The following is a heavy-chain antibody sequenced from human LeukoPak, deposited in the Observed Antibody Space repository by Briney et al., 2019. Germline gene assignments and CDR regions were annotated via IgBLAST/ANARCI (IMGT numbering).Heavy chain of an antibody. V-gene: IGHV3-7*01. CDR3: ATDRGTY. CDR2: IKQHGSEI. D-gene: IGHD3-10*01. CDR1: GLTFSTYS. Sequence: GGSLRLSCEASGLTFSTYSMNWVRRAPGKGLEWVALIKQHGSEIYYADSVKGRFTISRDDAANSLYLQMHSLRAEDTAVYYCATDRGTYWGQGTLVTVSS. J-gene: IGHJ4*02.